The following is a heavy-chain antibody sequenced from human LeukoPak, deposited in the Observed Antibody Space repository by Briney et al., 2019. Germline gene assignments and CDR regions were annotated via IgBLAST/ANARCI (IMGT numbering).Heavy chain of an antibody. CDR3: ARRHYGSIRLDAFDI. V-gene: IGHV4-39*01. Sequence: SETLSLTCTVSGVSISSSSYYWGWIRQPPGKGLEWIGSIYYSGSTYYNPPLKSRVTISVDTSKNQFSLKLSSVTAADTAVYYCARRHYGSIRLDAFDIWGQGTMVTVSS. CDR2: IYYSGST. J-gene: IGHJ3*02. D-gene: IGHD3-10*01. CDR1: GVSISSSSYY.